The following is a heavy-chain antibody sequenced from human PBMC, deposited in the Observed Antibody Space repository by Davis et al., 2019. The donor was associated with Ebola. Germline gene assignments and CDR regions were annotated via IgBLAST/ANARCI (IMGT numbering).Heavy chain of an antibody. V-gene: IGHV3-53*05. CDR3: ATTQWLREFDN. Sequence: ESLKTPCTASGFPVSSNHMSWVRQAPGKGLEWVSVIYDQSTAYADAVSGRFIISRDKSNNTLYLEMSSLRVDDTAVYYCATTQWLREFDNWGQGTLVTVSS. CDR2: IYDQST. J-gene: IGHJ4*02. CDR1: GFPVSSNH. D-gene: IGHD6-19*01.